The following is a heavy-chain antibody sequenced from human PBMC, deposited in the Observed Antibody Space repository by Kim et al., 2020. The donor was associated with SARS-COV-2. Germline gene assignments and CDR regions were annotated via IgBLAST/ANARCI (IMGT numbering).Heavy chain of an antibody. Sequence: GGSLRLSCAASEFSVSTKTMTWVRQTPGKGLEWVSITYRNGTTYYADSVKGRFTTSRDTSKNTLYLQMDNLRADDTAVYYCAGYDYNNYWYKYWGQGTL. J-gene: IGHJ4*02. D-gene: IGHD4-4*01. V-gene: IGHV3-53*01. CDR3: AGYDYNNYWYKY. CDR2: TYRNGTT. CDR1: EFSVSTKT.